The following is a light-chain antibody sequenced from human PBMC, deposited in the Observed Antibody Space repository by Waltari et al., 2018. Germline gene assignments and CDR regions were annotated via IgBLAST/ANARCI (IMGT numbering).Light chain of an antibody. V-gene: IGKV1-17*01. CDR3: LQHNTYPLT. CDR2: GAS. J-gene: IGKJ4*01. Sequence: DIQMTQSPSSLSASVGDRVTITCRTSQAIRNDLGWFQQKPGKSPKRLIHGASRLQSGVPSRFSGSGYGTEFTLTISSLQPEDFATYYCLQHNTYPLTFGGGTKVEIK. CDR1: QAIRND.